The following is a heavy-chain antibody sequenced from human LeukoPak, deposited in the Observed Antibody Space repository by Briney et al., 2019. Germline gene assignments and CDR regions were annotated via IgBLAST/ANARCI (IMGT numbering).Heavy chain of an antibody. J-gene: IGHJ4*02. CDR1: GFTFSSYA. D-gene: IGHD3-3*01. CDR2: ISGSGGST. Sequence: GGSLRLSCAASGFTFSSYAMGWVRQAPGKGLEWVSAISGSGGSTYYADSVKGRFTISRDNSKNTLYLQMNSLRAEDTAVYYCAKGRSPFLPISYYFDYWGQGTLVTVSS. CDR3: AKGRSPFLPISYYFDY. V-gene: IGHV3-23*01.